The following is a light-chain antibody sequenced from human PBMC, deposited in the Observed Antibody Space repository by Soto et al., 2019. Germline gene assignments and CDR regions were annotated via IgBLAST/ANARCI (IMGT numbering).Light chain of an antibody. CDR3: QQYNSYWWT. J-gene: IGKJ1*01. V-gene: IGKV1-5*03. CDR1: QTVSTNY. CDR2: KAS. Sequence: TQSPGTLSLSPGERATLSCRASQTVSTNYLAWYQQKPGKAPKLLIYKASSLESGVPSRFSGSGSGTEFTLTISSLQPDDFATYYCQQYNSYWWTFGQGTKV.